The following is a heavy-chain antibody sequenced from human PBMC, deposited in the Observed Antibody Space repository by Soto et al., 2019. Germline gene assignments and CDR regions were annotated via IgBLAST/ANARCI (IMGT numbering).Heavy chain of an antibody. J-gene: IGHJ5*01. CDR3: ARDRGVYYDYWNGYIRKPQFAS. V-gene: IGHV1-18*04. Sequence: ASVQVSCKPSGYTFTSYGISWVRQAPGQGLEWMGWISAYIGNTNYAQKLQGRVTMTTDTSTSTAYMELRSLRSDDPAVYHCARDRGVYYDYWNGYIRKPQFASWGQGT. CDR2: ISAYIGNT. CDR1: GYTFTSYG. D-gene: IGHD3-3*01.